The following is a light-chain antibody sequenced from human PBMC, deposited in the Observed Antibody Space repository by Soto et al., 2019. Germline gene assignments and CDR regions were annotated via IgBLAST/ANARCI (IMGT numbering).Light chain of an antibody. CDR3: CSYVDTSAFVR. Sequence: QSALTQPASISGSPGQSITISCAGTGSAVGSYNLVSWYQQHPGKAPNLIIYEGNKRPSGVSRRFSGSKSDNTASLTISGLQAEDEAEYYCCSYVDTSAFVRFGGGTQLTVL. CDR2: EGN. CDR1: GSAVGSYNL. V-gene: IGLV2-23*03. J-gene: IGLJ3*02.